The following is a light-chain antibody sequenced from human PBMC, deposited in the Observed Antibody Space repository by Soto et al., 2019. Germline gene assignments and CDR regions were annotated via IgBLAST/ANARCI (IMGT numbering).Light chain of an antibody. J-gene: IGKJ3*01. CDR3: QQYCSSPPFT. V-gene: IGKV3-20*01. CDR1: QRVSSSY. CDR2: GAS. Sequence: EMVLTQSPGTLSLSPGERATLSCRARQRVSSSYLAWYRQKPGQAPRLLIYGASSRATGIPDRFSGSGSGTDFTLTISRLEPEDFAGYYGQQYCSSPPFTFGPGTKVDIK.